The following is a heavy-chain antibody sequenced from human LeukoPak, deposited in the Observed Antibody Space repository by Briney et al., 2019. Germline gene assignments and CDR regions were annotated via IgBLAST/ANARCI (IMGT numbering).Heavy chain of an antibody. J-gene: IGHJ4*02. CDR1: GFTFSSYA. Sequence: GGSLRLSCAASGFTFSSYAMSWVRQAPGKGLEWVASINHNGNVNYYVDSVKGRFTISRDNAKNSLYLQMSNLRAEDTAVYYCARGHHRITIFGRIYYFDYWGQGTLVTVSS. CDR2: INHNGNVN. D-gene: IGHD3-3*01. V-gene: IGHV3-7*03. CDR3: ARGHHRITIFGRIYYFDY.